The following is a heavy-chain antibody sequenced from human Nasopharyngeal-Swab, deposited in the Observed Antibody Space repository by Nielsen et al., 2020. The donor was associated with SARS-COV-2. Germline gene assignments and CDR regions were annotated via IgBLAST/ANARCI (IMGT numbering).Heavy chain of an antibody. CDR3: ARARAGYRGFDY. CDR1: GGSISSYY. D-gene: IGHD3-9*01. J-gene: IGHJ4*02. Sequence: SDTLSLTCTVSGGSISSYYWSWIRQPPGKGLEWIGYIYYSGSTNYNPSLKSRVTMSVDTSKNQFSLKLSSVTAADTAVYYCARARAGYRGFDYWGQGTLVTVSS. V-gene: IGHV4-59*01. CDR2: IYYSGST.